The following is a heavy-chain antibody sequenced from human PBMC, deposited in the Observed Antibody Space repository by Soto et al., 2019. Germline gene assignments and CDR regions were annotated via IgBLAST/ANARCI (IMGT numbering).Heavy chain of an antibody. V-gene: IGHV5-10-1*01. Sequence: PGESLKISCKGSGYSFTSYWISWVRQMPGKGLEWMGRIDPSDSYTNYSPSFQGHVTISADKSISTAYLQWSSLKASDTAMYYCARVAPSLTLGYSGYDNNWFDPWGQGTLVTVSS. D-gene: IGHD5-12*01. CDR2: IDPSDSYT. J-gene: IGHJ5*02. CDR1: GYSFTSYW. CDR3: ARVAPSLTLGYSGYDNNWFDP.